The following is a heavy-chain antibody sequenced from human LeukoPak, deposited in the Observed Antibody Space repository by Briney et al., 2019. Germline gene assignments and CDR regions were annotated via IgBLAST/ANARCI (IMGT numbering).Heavy chain of an antibody. CDR1: GGTFSSYA. V-gene: IGHV1-69*04. J-gene: IGHJ4*02. CDR3: ASARQRHCTNGVCPSLTDS. CDR2: IIRGLGIS. D-gene: IGHD2-8*01. Sequence: SVKVSCKAPGGTFSSYAINWVRQAPGQGLEWMGRIIRGLGISNYAQKFQGRVTITADKSTSTTYMELSSLRSEDTAVYYCASARQRHCTNGVCPSLTDSWGQGTLVTVSS.